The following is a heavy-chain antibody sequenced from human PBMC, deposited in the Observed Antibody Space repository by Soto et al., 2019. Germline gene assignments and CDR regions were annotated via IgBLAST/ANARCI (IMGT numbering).Heavy chain of an antibody. CDR2: SSNSGTFS. CDR3: ARSGDNYNRLDY. Sequence: GGSLRLSCEGSGFTFSDYYISWIRQAPGKGLEWISYSSNSGTFSRYADSVKGRFSISRDNTKNLLYLQMNSLRAEDTAVYYCARSGDNYNRLDYWGQGAPVTVSS. D-gene: IGHD1-1*01. J-gene: IGHJ4*02. CDR1: GFTFSDYY. V-gene: IGHV3-11*06.